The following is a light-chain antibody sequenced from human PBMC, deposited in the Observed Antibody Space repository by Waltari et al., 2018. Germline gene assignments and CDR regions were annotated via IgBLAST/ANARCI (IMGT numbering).Light chain of an antibody. V-gene: IGLV3-9*01. CDR3: QVWDSSTWV. Sequence: SYELTQPLSVSVALGQTARITLGGNNIGSNNGHWYQQKPGQAPVLVIYRDSNRPSGIPERFSGSNSGNTATLTISRAQAGDEADYYCQVWDSSTWVFGGGTKLTVL. J-gene: IGLJ3*02. CDR1: NIGSNN. CDR2: RDS.